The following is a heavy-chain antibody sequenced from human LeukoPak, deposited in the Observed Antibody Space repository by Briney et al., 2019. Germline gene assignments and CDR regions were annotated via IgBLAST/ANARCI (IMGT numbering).Heavy chain of an antibody. D-gene: IGHD6-13*01. Sequence: PGRSLRLSCAASGFTFSSYAMHWVRQAPGKGLEWVAVISYDGSNKYYADSVKGRFTISRDNSKNTLYLRMNSLRAEDTAVYYCARSPGKQQLVRPFDYWGQGTLVTVSS. J-gene: IGHJ4*02. CDR3: ARSPGKQQLVRPFDY. CDR2: ISYDGSNK. V-gene: IGHV3-30*04. CDR1: GFTFSSYA.